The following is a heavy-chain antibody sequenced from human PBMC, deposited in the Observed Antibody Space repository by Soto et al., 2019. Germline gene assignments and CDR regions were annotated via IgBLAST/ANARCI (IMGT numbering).Heavy chain of an antibody. V-gene: IGHV4-38-2*02. CDR1: GFAISRGYY. Sequence: SETLSLTCNDSGFAISRGYYWSWVRQSPGKGLEWIGSIYPSVSSYHNPSLERRLTLSIDTSKNQFTLKLASVTAADTALYYCAREKVGTTFFDNWGQGTQVTVSS. CDR3: AREKVGTTFFDN. CDR2: IYPSVSS. D-gene: IGHD1-1*01. J-gene: IGHJ4*02.